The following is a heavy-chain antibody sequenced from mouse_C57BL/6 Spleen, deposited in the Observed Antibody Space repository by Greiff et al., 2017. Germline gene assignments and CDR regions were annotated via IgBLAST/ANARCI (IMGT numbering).Heavy chain of an antibody. J-gene: IGHJ4*01. V-gene: IGHV2-2*01. CDR1: GFSLTSYG. CDR3: ARRDYGRYAMDY. D-gene: IGHD1-1*01. Sequence: VKVEESGPGLVQPSQSLSITCTVSGFSLTSYGVHWVRQSPGKGLEWLGVIWSGGSTDYNAAFISRLSISKDNSKSQVFFKMNSLQADDTAIYYCARRDYGRYAMDYWGQGTSVTVSS. CDR2: IWSGGST.